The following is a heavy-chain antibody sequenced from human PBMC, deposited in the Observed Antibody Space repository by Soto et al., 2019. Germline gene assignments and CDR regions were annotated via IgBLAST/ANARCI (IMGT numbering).Heavy chain of an antibody. CDR2: IIPIFGTA. Sequence: SVKVSCKASGGTFSSYAISWVRQAPGQGLEWMGGIIPIFGTANYAQKFQGRVTITADESTSTAYMELSSLRSEDTAVYYCARAAGSGSYLYYYYGMDVWGQGTTVTVYS. V-gene: IGHV1-69*13. CDR3: ARAAGSGSYLYYYYGMDV. J-gene: IGHJ6*02. CDR1: GGTFSSYA. D-gene: IGHD3-10*01.